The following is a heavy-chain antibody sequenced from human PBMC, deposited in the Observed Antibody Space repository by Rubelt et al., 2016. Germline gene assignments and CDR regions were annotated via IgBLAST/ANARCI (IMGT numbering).Heavy chain of an antibody. V-gene: IGHV4-34*01. Sequence: QVQLQQWGAGLLKPSETLSLTCAVYGGSFSGYYWSWIRQPPGKGLEWIGEINPSGSTNYNPSLKSRVTISVDTAKNQFSLKLSSVTAADTAVYYCARVSGWYRAPGQDFDYWGQGTLVTVSS. CDR1: GGSFSGYY. D-gene: IGHD6-19*01. CDR3: ARVSGWYRAPGQDFDY. CDR2: INPSGST. J-gene: IGHJ4*02.